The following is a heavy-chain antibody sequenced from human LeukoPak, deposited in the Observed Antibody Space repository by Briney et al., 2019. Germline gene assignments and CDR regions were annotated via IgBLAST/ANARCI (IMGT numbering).Heavy chain of an antibody. Sequence: GGSLRLSCAASGLSFTDYTMNWVRQAPGKGLEWVSSISSSSYYIYYADSLKGRFTISRDNARNSLYLQMKSLSAEDTAVYYCEADRPLYSSAEGYWGQGTLVTVSS. V-gene: IGHV3-21*01. D-gene: IGHD6-25*01. CDR1: GLSFTDYT. CDR2: ISSSSYYI. CDR3: EADRPLYSSAEGY. J-gene: IGHJ4*02.